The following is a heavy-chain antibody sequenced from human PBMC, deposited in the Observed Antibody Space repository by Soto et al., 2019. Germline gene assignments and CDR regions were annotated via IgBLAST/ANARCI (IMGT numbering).Heavy chain of an antibody. V-gene: IGHV4-59*01. CDR2: IYYSGST. J-gene: IGHJ4*02. D-gene: IGHD3-10*01. Sequence: PSETLSLTCTVSGGSISSYYWSWIRQPPGKGLEWIGYIYYSGSTNYNPSLKSRVTISVDTSKNQFSLKLSSVTAADTAVYYCARLRGSYYFDYRGQGTLVTVS. CDR3: ARLRGSYYFDY. CDR1: GGSISSYY.